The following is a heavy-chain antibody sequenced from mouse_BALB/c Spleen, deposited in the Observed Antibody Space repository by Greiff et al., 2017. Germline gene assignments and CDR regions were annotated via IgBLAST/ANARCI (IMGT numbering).Heavy chain of an antibody. CDR3: ARLGYGSSYRYFDV. J-gene: IGHJ1*01. V-gene: IGHV1S29*02. Sequence: VQLQQSGPELVKPGASVKISCKASGYTFTDYNMHWVKQSHGKSLEWIGYIYPYNGGTGYNQKFKGKATLTVDESSSTAYMQLSSLTSEDSAVYYCARLGYGSSYRYFDVWGAGTTVTVSS. D-gene: IGHD1-1*01. CDR2: IYPYNGGT. CDR1: GYTFTDYN.